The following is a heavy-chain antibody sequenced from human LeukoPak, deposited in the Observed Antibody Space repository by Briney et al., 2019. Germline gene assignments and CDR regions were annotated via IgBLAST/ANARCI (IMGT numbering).Heavy chain of an antibody. CDR2: IGAYNGYT. V-gene: IGHV1-18*01. CDR3: ARGQTNRLLWVGELLSNINPFDY. CDR1: GYTFTSYG. J-gene: IGHJ4*02. D-gene: IGHD3-10*01. Sequence: ASVKVSCKASGYTFTSYGISWARQAPGQGLEWMGWIGAYNGYTNYAQNLQGRVTMTTDTSTSTAYMELRSLRSDDTAVYYCARGQTNRLLWVGELLSNINPFDYWGQGTLVTVSS.